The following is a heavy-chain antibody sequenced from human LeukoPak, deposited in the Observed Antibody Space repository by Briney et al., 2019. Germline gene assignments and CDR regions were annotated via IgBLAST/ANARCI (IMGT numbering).Heavy chain of an antibody. V-gene: IGHV3-33*01. J-gene: IGHJ4*02. CDR3: ARDISGPTGY. Sequence: PGGSLRLSCAASGFTFSHYGMHWVRLAPGKGLEWVAVIWYDGTNKYYADSVKGRFIISRDNAKKSLYLQMNSLRAEDTAVYYCARDISGPTGYWGQGTLVTVSS. CDR2: IWYDGTNK. D-gene: IGHD3-10*01. CDR1: GFTFSHYG.